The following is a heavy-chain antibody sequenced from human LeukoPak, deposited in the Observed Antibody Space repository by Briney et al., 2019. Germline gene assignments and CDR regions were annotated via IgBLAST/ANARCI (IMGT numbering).Heavy chain of an antibody. Sequence: GGSLRLSCAASGFTFSGYSMDWVRQAPGKGLEWVSSIGNGRSYTYYADSVKGRFAISRDNAKNSLYLQMNSLRAEDTAVYYCARDDYGSGSYSLWGQGILVTVSS. CDR2: IGNGRSYT. CDR1: GFTFSGYS. V-gene: IGHV3-21*01. CDR3: ARDDYGSGSYSL. D-gene: IGHD3-10*01. J-gene: IGHJ4*02.